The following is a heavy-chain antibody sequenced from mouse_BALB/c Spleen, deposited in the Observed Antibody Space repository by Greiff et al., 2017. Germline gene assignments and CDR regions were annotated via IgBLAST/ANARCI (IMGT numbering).Heavy chain of an antibody. CDR1: GFSLTGYG. CDR2: IWGDGST. D-gene: IGHD2-4*01. Sequence: VHLVESGPGLVAPSQSLSITCTVSGFSLTGYGVNWVRQPPGKGLEWLGMIWGDGSTDYNSALKSRLSISKDNSKSQVFLKMNSLQTDDTARYYCARGRDYDEGAYAMDYWGQGTSVTVSS. CDR3: ARGRDYDEGAYAMDY. V-gene: IGHV2-6-7*01. J-gene: IGHJ4*01.